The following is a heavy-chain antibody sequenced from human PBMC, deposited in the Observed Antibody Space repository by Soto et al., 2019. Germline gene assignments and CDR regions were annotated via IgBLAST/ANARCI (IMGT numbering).Heavy chain of an antibody. CDR3: VKPSHEMLTGYSPFDR. V-gene: IGHV3-23*01. CDR1: GFTFSAYA. J-gene: IGHJ4*02. Sequence: EVQLLESGGGLVQPGGSLRLSCVASGFTFSAYAMSWVRQAPGKGLQWVSAIRDSGDYTYYADSVKGRFTILRDNSKSTLFLQMDSLNADDTALYYCVKPSHEMLTGYSPFDRWGQGTLVTVSS. D-gene: IGHD3-9*01. CDR2: IRDSGDYT.